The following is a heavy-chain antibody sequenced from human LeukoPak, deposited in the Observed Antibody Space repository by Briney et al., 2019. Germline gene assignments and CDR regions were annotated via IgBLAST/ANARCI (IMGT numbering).Heavy chain of an antibody. Sequence: GGSLRLSCAASGFTFSSYAMHWVRQAPGKGLEWVAVISYDGSNKYYADSVKGRFTISRDNSKNTLYLQMNSLRAEDTAVYYCARAIGLRWERGYFDYWGQGTLVTVSS. CDR2: ISYDGSNK. J-gene: IGHJ4*02. CDR3: ARAIGLRWERGYFDY. CDR1: GFTFSSYA. V-gene: IGHV3-30-3*01. D-gene: IGHD4-17*01.